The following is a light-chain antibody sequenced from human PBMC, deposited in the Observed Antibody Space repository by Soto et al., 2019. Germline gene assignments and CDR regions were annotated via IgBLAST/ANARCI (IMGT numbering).Light chain of an antibody. CDR2: GAS. CDR1: ENVRGY. J-gene: IGKJ1*01. Sequence: EIMMTQSPATLSVSAGEGATLSCRASENVRGYLAWYQQKPGQAPRLLIHGASTRATGIPARFSGSGSGTEFSLTISSLQSEDFAIYYCKQYNHWPGTFGQGTKVEIK. V-gene: IGKV3-15*01. CDR3: KQYNHWPGT.